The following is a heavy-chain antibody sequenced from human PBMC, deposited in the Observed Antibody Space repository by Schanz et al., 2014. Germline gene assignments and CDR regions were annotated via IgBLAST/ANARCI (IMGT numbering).Heavy chain of an antibody. D-gene: IGHD3-16*01. CDR1: GFTFSSYG. CDR2: ISYDGSNK. Sequence: QVQLVESGGGVVQPGRSLRLSCAASGFTFSSYGMHWVRQSPGKGLEWVALISYDGSNKYYADSVKGRFTISRDSSKNTLYPEMNSPKAEDPAVYFLARGDGYPAPDLRGQGTLVTVSS. V-gene: IGHV3-30*03. J-gene: IGHJ5*02. CDR3: ARGDGYPAPDL.